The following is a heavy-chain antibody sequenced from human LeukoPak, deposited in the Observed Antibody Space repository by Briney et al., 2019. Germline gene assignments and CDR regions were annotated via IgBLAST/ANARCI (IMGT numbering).Heavy chain of an antibody. CDR1: GFTFNSYE. J-gene: IGHJ4*02. D-gene: IGHD3-22*01. V-gene: IGHV3-48*03. CDR2: ISGSGRTI. Sequence: PGGSLRLSSAASGFTFNSYEMIWVRQAPGKGLEWVSSISGSGRTIYIADSVKGRFNISRDSAKNSLYLHMNTLRVEDTALYYCARGGGSITMTRWGQGTLVTVSS. CDR3: ARGGGSITMTR.